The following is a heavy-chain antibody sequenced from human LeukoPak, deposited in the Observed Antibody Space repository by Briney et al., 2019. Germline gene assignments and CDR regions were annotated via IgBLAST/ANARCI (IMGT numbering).Heavy chain of an antibody. CDR2: INPSGGST. CDR3: AREPWVVAGGRSNWFDP. CDR1: GYTFTSYY. Sequence: ASVKVSCKASGYTFTSYYMHWVRQAPGQGLEWMGIINPSGGSTSYAQKFQGRVTMTRDTSTSTVYMELSSLRSEDTAVYYCAREPWVVAGGRSNWFDPWGQGTLVTVSS. J-gene: IGHJ5*02. D-gene: IGHD2-15*01. V-gene: IGHV1-46*01.